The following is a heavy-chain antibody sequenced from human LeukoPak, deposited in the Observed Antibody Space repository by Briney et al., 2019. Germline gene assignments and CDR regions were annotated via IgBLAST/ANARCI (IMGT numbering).Heavy chain of an antibody. D-gene: IGHD3-10*01. J-gene: IGHJ4*02. CDR1: GFTVSSNY. Sequence: PGGSLRLSCAASGFTVSSNYMSWVRQAPGKGLEWVSVIYGGGTTYYADSVKGRFTISRDNSKNTLYLQMNSLRAEDTAVYYCAREGKLYYIDYWGQGTLVTASS. CDR2: IYGGGTT. V-gene: IGHV3-53*01. CDR3: AREGKLYYIDY.